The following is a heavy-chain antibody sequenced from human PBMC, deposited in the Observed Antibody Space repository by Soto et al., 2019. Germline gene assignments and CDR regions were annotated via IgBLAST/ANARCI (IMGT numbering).Heavy chain of an antibody. CDR3: AREVYYDRSGYSNFDY. CDR1: GGSISSGDYY. CDR2: IYYSGRT. V-gene: IGHV4-30-4*01. J-gene: IGHJ4*02. D-gene: IGHD3-22*01. Sequence: TLSRTWTVSGGSISSGDYYWSWIRQPPGKGLEWIGYIYYSGRTYYNPSLKSRVTISVDTSKNQFSLKLSSVTAADTAVYYCAREVYYDRSGYSNFDYWGQGTLVTVSS.